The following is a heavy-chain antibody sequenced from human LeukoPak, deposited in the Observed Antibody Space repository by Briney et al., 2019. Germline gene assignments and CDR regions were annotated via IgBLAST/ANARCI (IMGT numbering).Heavy chain of an antibody. Sequence: PGGSLRLSCAASGFTFSNSWMQWVRQVPGKGLVWVSRINTDGTSTSYADSVRGRFIISRDNAKNTLYLQMNSLRAEDTAVYYCARPQQGGTTRSHDLDVWGQGTTVTVSS. J-gene: IGHJ6*02. V-gene: IGHV3-74*01. CDR1: GFTFSNSW. CDR3: ARPQQGGTTRSHDLDV. D-gene: IGHD2-2*01. CDR2: INTDGTST.